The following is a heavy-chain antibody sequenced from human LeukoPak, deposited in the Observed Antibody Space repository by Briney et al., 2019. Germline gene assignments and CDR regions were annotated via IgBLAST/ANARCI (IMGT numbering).Heavy chain of an antibody. V-gene: IGHV3-30*04. J-gene: IGHJ6*03. CDR3: AKIGYSYGHYYYYYMDV. D-gene: IGHD5-18*01. Sequence: PGGSLRLSCAASGFTFSSYAMHWVRQAPGKGLEWVAVISYDGSNKYYADSVKGRFTISRDNSKNTLYLQMNSLRAEDTAVYYCAKIGYSYGHYYYYYMDVWGKGTTVTVSS. CDR2: ISYDGSNK. CDR1: GFTFSSYA.